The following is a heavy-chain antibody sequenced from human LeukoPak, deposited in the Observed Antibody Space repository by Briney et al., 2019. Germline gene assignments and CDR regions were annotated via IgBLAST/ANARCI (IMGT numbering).Heavy chain of an antibody. CDR3: ARLELELHSDY. CDR2: ISSSSSYI. D-gene: IGHD1-7*01. CDR1: GFTFSSYS. Sequence: GGSLRLSCAASGFTFSSYSVNWVRQAPGKGLEWVSSISSSSSYIYYADSVKGRFTISRDNAKNSLYLQMNSLRAEDTAVYYCARLELELHSDYWGQGTLVTVSS. V-gene: IGHV3-21*01. J-gene: IGHJ4*02.